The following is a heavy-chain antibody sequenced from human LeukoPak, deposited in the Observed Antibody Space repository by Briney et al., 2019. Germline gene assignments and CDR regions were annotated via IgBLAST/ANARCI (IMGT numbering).Heavy chain of an antibody. J-gene: IGHJ4*02. Sequence: PGGSLRLSCAASGFTFSSYSINWVRQAPGKGLEWVSYISSSTSTTYYADSVKGRFTISRDNAKNSLYLQMNSLRAEDTAVYYCARARAGTYYPYYFDYWGQGTLVTVPS. CDR2: ISSSTSTT. D-gene: IGHD1-26*01. V-gene: IGHV3-48*01. CDR3: ARARAGTYYPYYFDY. CDR1: GFTFSSYS.